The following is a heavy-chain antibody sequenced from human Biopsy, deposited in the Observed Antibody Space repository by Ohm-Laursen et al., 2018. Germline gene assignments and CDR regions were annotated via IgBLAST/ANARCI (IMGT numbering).Heavy chain of an antibody. CDR2: ISGYNGNT. V-gene: IGHV1-18*01. CDR3: ARIAAAGWDDY. D-gene: IGHD6-25*01. CDR1: GYKFTSYG. J-gene: IGHJ4*02. Sequence: ASVKVSCKASGYKFTSYGMSWVRQAPGQGFEWMGRISGYNGNTNYAQKFQGRITMPIDAATSTGYMDLRSLKSDDPAVYYCARIAAAGWDDYWGQGTLVTVSS.